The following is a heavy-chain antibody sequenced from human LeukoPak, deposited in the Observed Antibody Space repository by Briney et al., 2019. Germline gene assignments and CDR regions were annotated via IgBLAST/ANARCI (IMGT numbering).Heavy chain of an antibody. J-gene: IGHJ4*02. D-gene: IGHD3-9*01. CDR2: IYSSVT. V-gene: IGHV3-66*03. CDR3: AKDRYYDILTGSPDY. CDR1: GFTISSNS. Sequence: GGSLRLSCTVSGFTISSNSMSWVRQAPGKGLEWVSFIYSSVTHYSDSVKGRFTISRDNSKNTLYLQMNSLRAEDTAVYYCAKDRYYDILTGSPDYWGQGTLVTVSS.